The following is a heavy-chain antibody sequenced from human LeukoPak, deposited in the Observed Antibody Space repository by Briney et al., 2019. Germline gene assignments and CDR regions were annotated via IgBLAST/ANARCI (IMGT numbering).Heavy chain of an antibody. V-gene: IGHV1-2*02. J-gene: IGHJ6*02. CDR2: INPNSGGT. Sequence: ASVKVSCKSSGYIFTTYGISWVRQAPGQGLEWMGWINPNSGGTNYAQKFQGRVTMTRNTSITTAYMELSRLRSDDTAVFYCARASFGSYYGLDVWGQGTTVTVSS. CDR3: ARASFGSYYGLDV. CDR1: GYIFTTYG. D-gene: IGHD1-26*01.